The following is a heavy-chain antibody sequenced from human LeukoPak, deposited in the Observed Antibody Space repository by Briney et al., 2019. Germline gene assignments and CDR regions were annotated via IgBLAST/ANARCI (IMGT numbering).Heavy chain of an antibody. CDR1: GFIFSSYW. CDR3: AKGDPPTYYDILTGQDY. Sequence: GGSLRLSCAASGFIFSSYWVHWVRQAPGTGLVWVAGISAGGGSTYYADSVKGRFTISRDNSKNMLYLQLNSLRAEDTAVYYCAKGDPPTYYDILTGQDYWGQGTLVTVSS. J-gene: IGHJ4*02. CDR2: ISAGGGST. V-gene: IGHV3-23*01. D-gene: IGHD3-9*01.